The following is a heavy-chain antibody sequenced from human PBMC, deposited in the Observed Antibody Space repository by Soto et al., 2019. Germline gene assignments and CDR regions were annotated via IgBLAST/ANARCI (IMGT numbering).Heavy chain of an antibody. J-gene: IGHJ6*02. D-gene: IGHD3-3*01. CDR2: ISGSGGST. CDR3: AKDSAITIFGVVNYYYYGMDV. CDR1: GFTFSSYA. Sequence: EVQLLESGGGLVQPGGSLRLSCAASGFTFSSYAMSWVRQAPGKGLEWVSAISGSGGSTYYADSVKGRFTISRDNSKNTLYLQMNSLRAEDTAVYYCAKDSAITIFGVVNYYYYGMDVWGQGTTVTVSS. V-gene: IGHV3-23*01.